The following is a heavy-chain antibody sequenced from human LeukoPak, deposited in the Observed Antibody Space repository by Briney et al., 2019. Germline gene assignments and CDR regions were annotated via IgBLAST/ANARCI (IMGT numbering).Heavy chain of an antibody. D-gene: IGHD2-15*01. V-gene: IGHV4-59*08. CDR2: IHYSGST. Sequence: SETLSLTCSVSGGSISTYYWSWIRQPPGKGLEWIAWIHYSGSTNYNPSLKSRVTITLDTSKNQFSLKLSSVTAADTAVYHCAKFASVAGGTNWFDAWGQGTLVTVSA. CDR3: AKFASVAGGTNWFDA. CDR1: GGSISTYY. J-gene: IGHJ5*02.